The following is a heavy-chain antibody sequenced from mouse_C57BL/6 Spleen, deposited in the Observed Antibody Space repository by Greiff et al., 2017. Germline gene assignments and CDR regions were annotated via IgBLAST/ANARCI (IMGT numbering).Heavy chain of an antibody. D-gene: IGHD4-1*01. CDR2: ISDGGSYT. J-gene: IGHJ2*01. CDR3: ARALNWDVGYFDY. CDR1: GFTFSSYA. Sequence: DVMLVESGGGLVKPGGSLKLSCAASGFTFSSYAMSWVRQTPETRLEWVATISDGGSYTYYPDNVKGRFTISRDNAKNNLYLQMSHLKSEDTAMYYCARALNWDVGYFDYWGQGTTLTVSS. V-gene: IGHV5-4*03.